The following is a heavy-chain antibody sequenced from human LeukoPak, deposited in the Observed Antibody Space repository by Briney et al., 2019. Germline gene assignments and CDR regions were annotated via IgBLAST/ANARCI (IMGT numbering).Heavy chain of an antibody. J-gene: IGHJ4*02. D-gene: IGHD3-22*01. V-gene: IGHV3-21*01. CDR2: ISSSSSYI. Sequence: PGGSLRLSCAASGFTFSSYGMNWVRQAPGKGLEWVSSISSSSSYIYYADSVKGRFTISRDNAKNSLYLQMNSLRAEDTAVYYCATAAPSTYYYVSGGYPTFDYWGQGTLVTVSS. CDR3: ATAAPSTYYYVSGGYPTFDY. CDR1: GFTFSSYG.